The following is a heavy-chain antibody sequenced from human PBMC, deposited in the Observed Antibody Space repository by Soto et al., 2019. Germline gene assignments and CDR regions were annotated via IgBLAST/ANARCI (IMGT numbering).Heavy chain of an antibody. CDR3: ARDIFFPLNSAKYYYVMDV. Sequence: ASVKVSCKASGYTFTSYGISWVRQAPGQGLEWMGWISAYNGNTNYAQKLQGRVTMTTDTSTSTAYMELRSLRSDDTAVYYCARDIFFPLNSAKYYYVMDVWGQGTTVTVSS. CDR2: ISAYNGNT. D-gene: IGHD3-3*01. J-gene: IGHJ6*02. CDR1: GYTFTSYG. V-gene: IGHV1-18*01.